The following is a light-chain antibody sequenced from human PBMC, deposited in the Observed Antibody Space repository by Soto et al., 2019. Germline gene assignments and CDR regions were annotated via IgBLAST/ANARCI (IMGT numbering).Light chain of an antibody. Sequence: EIVMTQSPATLSVSPGERITLSCRASQSVSKFLAWFQHKPGQAPRLLIYSASTRAIDVPDRFSGSWSGTEFTLTTNSLQSEDFAVYYCQQYDAWPLTFGGATKVDIK. CDR2: SAS. CDR3: QQYDAWPLT. CDR1: QSVSKF. J-gene: IGKJ4*01. V-gene: IGKV3-15*01.